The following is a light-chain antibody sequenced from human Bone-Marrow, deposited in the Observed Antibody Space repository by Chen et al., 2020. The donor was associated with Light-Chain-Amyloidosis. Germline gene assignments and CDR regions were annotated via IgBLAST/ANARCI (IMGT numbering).Light chain of an antibody. CDR2: WAS. J-gene: IGKJ2*01. CDR3: QQYYSTPYT. CDR1: ESLLNRSNNKNY. V-gene: IGKV4-1*01. Sequence: DIVMTQSPDSLAVARGERVTINCKSSESLLNRSNNKNYSGWYQQKPGQSPKLLMYWASTRESGVPDRFSGSGSGTDFTLTISSLQAEDVAVYYCQQYYSTPYTFGQGTKLEIQ.